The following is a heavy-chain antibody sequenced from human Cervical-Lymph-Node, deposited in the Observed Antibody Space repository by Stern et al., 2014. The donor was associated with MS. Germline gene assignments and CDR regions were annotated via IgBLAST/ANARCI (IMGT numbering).Heavy chain of an antibody. CDR3: ARSLQFTYYYYYGMDV. CDR2: IIPIFGTT. J-gene: IGHJ6*02. D-gene: IGHD5-24*01. Sequence: QMQLVQSGAEVKKPGSSVKVSCKSSGGILTDYVFNWVRQAPGQGLEWMGGIIPIFGTTNYAQKFQGRVTITADESTSTAYMEVSSLRSEDTAVYYCARSLQFTYYYYYGMDVWGQGTTVTVSS. V-gene: IGHV1-69*01. CDR1: GGILTDYV.